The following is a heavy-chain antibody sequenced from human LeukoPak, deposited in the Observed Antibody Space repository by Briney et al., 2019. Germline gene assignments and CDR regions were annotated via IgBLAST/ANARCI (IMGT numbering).Heavy chain of an antibody. V-gene: IGHV1-2*06. CDR2: INPNSGVT. D-gene: IGHD2-21*02. J-gene: IGHJ4*02. Sequence: ASVKVSCKPSGYTFTGYYVHWVRQAPGQGLEWMGRINPNSGVTNYAQKFQGRVTMTRDTSISTAYMELSRLRSDDTAVYYCARDYCGGDCFPDYWGQGTLVTVSS. CDR3: ARDYCGGDCFPDY. CDR1: GYTFTGYY.